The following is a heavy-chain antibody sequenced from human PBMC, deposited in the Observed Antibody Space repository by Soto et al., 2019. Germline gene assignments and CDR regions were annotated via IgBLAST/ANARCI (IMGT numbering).Heavy chain of an antibody. CDR3: ASVDKDDAFDI. J-gene: IGHJ3*02. CDR2: IYYSGRT. Sequence: QVQLQESGPGLVKPSETLSLTCTVSGGSISSYYWSWIRQPPGKGLEWIGYIYYSGRTNYNPSRRSRVTITVDTSKNQFSLKLSSVTAADTAVYYCASVDKDDAFDIWGQGTMVTVSS. CDR1: GGSISSYY. V-gene: IGHV4-59*08.